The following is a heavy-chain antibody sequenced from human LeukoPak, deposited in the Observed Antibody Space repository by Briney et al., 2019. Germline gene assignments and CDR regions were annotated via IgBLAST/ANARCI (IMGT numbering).Heavy chain of an antibody. J-gene: IGHJ6*03. CDR2: IYSGGST. CDR1: GFTFNTYA. Sequence: GGSLRLSCAASGFTFNTYALSWVRQAPGKGLEWVSVIYSGGSTYYADSVKGRFTISRDNSKNTLYLQMNSLRAEDTAVYYCARDEPYYYYMDVWGKGTTVTVSS. V-gene: IGHV3-66*01. D-gene: IGHD1-14*01. CDR3: ARDEPYYYYMDV.